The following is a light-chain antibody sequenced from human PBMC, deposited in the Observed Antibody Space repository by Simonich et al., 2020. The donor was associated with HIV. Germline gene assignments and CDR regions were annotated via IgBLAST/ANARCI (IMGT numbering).Light chain of an antibody. CDR2: GSS. CDR1: QRVSSN. Sequence: EILMTQSPATLSVSPGERATLSFRASQRVSSNLAWYQQKPGQAPRLLVYGSSPRATGIPARVSGSGSGTEFTLTISSLQSEDFAVYYCQQYNNWPRTFGQGTKVEIK. V-gene: IGKV3-15*01. CDR3: QQYNNWPRT. J-gene: IGKJ1*01.